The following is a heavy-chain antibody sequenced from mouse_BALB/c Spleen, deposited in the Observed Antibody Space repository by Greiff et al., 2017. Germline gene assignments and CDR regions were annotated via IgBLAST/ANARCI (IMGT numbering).Heavy chain of an antibody. CDR2: ISSGSSTI. D-gene: IGHD3-1*01. J-gene: IGHJ4*01. CDR1: GFTFSSFG. CDR3: ARSGAARAKDYAMDY. Sequence: EVQVVESGGGLVQPGGSRKLSCAASGFTFSSFGMHWVRQAPEKGLEWVAYISSGSSTIYYADTVKGRFTISRDNPKNTLFLQMTSLRSEDTAMYYCARSGAARAKDYAMDYWGQGTSVTVSS. V-gene: IGHV5-17*02.